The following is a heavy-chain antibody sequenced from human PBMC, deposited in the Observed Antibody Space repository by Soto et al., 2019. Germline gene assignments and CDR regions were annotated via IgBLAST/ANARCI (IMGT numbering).Heavy chain of an antibody. CDR1: GYRFSSYW. CDR2: IYPGDSDT. V-gene: IGHV5-51*01. D-gene: IGHD2-8*01. J-gene: IGHJ6*02. Sequence: GESLKISCQGSGYRFSSYWIAWVRQMPGKGLEWMGIIYPGDSDTRYSPSFEGQVTMPVDKSNSTAYLHWSSLKASDTAMYYCARQGSNGAYYYYGMDVWGQGTTVTVSS. CDR3: ARQGSNGAYYYYGMDV.